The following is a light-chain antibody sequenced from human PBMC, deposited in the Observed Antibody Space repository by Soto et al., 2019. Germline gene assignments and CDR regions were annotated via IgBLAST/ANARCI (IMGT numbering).Light chain of an antibody. V-gene: IGKV3-15*01. CDR2: GAS. CDR1: QSVSSS. J-gene: IGKJ3*01. CDR3: QQYNNWPPFT. Sequence: EIVMTQSPATLSVSPGERVTLSCRASQSVSSSLAWYQQKPGQAPRLLIYGASTKATGIPARFSGSQSATEFTLTISSLQSEDFAVYYCQQYNNWPPFTFGPGTKVDIK.